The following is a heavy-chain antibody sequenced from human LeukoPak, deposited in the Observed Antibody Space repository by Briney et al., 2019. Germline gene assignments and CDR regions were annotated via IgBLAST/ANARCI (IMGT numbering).Heavy chain of an antibody. CDR2: VFNSGST. J-gene: IGHJ4*02. V-gene: IGHV4-59*01. CDR3: ARGIESYGDYGY. D-gene: IGHD4-17*01. Sequence: PSETLSLNCTVSGGSISSYYWSWIRQPPGKGLEWIGYVFNSGSTNYNPSLKSRVTISVDTSKNQFSLKLSSLTAADTAIYYCARGIESYGDYGYWGQGILVTVSS. CDR1: GGSISSYY.